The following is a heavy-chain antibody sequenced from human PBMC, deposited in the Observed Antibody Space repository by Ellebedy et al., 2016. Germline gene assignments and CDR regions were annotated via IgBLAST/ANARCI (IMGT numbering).Heavy chain of an antibody. CDR1: GGSISNRNYY. V-gene: IGHV4-39*07. Sequence: SETLSLTCTVSGGSISNRNYYWDWIRQPPGKGLEWIGCVYYSGTTYYNPSLKSRVTISVDTSKNQFSLKLNSVTAADTAVYYCARGSYQWENWFDPWGQGTLVTVSS. J-gene: IGHJ5*02. CDR2: VYYSGTT. D-gene: IGHD1-26*01. CDR3: ARGSYQWENWFDP.